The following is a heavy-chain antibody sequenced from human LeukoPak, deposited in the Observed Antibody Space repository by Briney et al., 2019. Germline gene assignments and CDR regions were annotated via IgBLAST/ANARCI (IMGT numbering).Heavy chain of an antibody. CDR1: GFTFSSYG. CDR2: IRYDGSNK. CDR3: AKDYWTTTGPFDY. V-gene: IGHV3-30*02. J-gene: IGHJ4*02. D-gene: IGHD4-17*01. Sequence: GGSLRLSCAASGFTFSSYGMHWVRQAPGKGLEWVAFIRYDGSNKYYADSVKGRFTISRDNSKNTLYLQMNSLRAEDTAVYYCAKDYWTTTGPFDYWGQGTLVTVSS.